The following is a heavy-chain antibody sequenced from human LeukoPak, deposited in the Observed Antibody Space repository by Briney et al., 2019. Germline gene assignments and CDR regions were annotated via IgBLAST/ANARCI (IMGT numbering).Heavy chain of an antibody. CDR2: ISYDGSNK. CDR1: AFTFSIYA. V-gene: IGHV3-30*04. D-gene: IGHD6-13*01. J-gene: IGHJ4*02. CDR3: ACGIAAATYFDS. Sequence: GSLRLSCAASAFTFSIYAMHWVRQAPGKGLEWVAVISYDGSNKYYADSVKGRFTISRDNSKSTLYLQMNSLRPEDTAVYYCACGIAAATYFDSWGQGTLVTVSS.